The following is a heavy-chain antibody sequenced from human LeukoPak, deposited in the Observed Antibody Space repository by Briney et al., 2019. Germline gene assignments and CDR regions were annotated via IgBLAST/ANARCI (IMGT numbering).Heavy chain of an antibody. J-gene: IGHJ3*02. CDR1: GFTFGGYA. V-gene: IGHV3-49*03. Sequence: TGGSLRLSCTASGFTFGGYAMSWFRQAPGKGLEWVGFIRSKAYGGTTEYAASVKGRFTISRDDSKSIAYLQMNSLKTEDTAVYYCTREYTLLAFDIWGQGTMVTVSS. D-gene: IGHD2-2*02. CDR3: TREYTLLAFDI. CDR2: IRSKAYGGTT.